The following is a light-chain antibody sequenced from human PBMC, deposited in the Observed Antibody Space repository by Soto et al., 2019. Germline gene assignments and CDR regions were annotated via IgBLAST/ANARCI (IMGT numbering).Light chain of an antibody. V-gene: IGKV3-15*01. Sequence: EIVMTQSPATLSVSPGDRATLSCRASQSVSSYLAWYQQKPGQAPRLLIYGASTRATGIPARFSGSGSGTEFTLTISSLEPEDFAVYYCQQRNNWPPWTFGGGTKVDIK. CDR1: QSVSSY. J-gene: IGKJ4*02. CDR3: QQRNNWPPWT. CDR2: GAS.